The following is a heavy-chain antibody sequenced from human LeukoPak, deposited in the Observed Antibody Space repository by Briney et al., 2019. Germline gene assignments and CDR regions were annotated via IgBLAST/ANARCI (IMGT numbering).Heavy chain of an antibody. J-gene: IGHJ4*02. V-gene: IGHV3-66*01. CDR3: ARGSPGAFGELFNRNPPLDY. CDR2: IYSGGST. Sequence: GGSLRLSCAASGFTFSSYAMSWVRQAPGKGLEWVSVIYSGGSTYYADSVKGRFTISRDNSKNTLYLQMNSLRAEDTAVYYCARGSPGAFGELFNRNPPLDYWGQGTLVTVSS. D-gene: IGHD3-10*01. CDR1: GFTFSSYA.